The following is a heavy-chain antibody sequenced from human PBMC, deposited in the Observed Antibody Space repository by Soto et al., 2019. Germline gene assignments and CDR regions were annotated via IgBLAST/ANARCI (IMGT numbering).Heavy chain of an antibody. CDR2: VSYDGSNK. V-gene: IGHV3-30-3*01. J-gene: IGHJ4*02. CDR3: ARDGGAY. Sequence: QVPLVESGGGVVQPGRSLRLSCAASGFTFSSYAMHWVRRAPGKGLEWMAVVSYDGSNKYYADSVKGRFTISRDNSKNTLYLQMNSLRPEDTALYYCARDGGAYWGQGTLVIVSS. CDR1: GFTFSSYA. D-gene: IGHD3-16*01.